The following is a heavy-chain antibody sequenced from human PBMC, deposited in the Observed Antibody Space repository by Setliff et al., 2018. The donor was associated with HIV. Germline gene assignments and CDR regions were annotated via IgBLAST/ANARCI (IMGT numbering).Heavy chain of an antibody. J-gene: IGHJ4*02. CDR1: GGSFSGYY. V-gene: IGHV4-34*01. Sequence: SETLSLTCAVNGGSFSGYYWSWIRQPPGKGLEWIGESDHSGSTNYNPSLKSRVTISVDTSKNQFSLKLTSVTVADTAVYYCARGDIVVVGLDYWGQGTLVTVSS. D-gene: IGHD2-21*01. CDR3: ARGDIVVVGLDY. CDR2: SDHSGST.